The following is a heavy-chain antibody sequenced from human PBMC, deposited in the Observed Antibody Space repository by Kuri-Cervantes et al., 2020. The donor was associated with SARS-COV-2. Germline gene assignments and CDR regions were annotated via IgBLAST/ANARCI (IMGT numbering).Heavy chain of an antibody. D-gene: IGHD6-13*01. CDR2: IRYDGSNK. CDR3: AKVYSSSWYGPDV. J-gene: IGHJ6*02. Sequence: GGSLRLSCVASGFSFSYYGMHWVRQAPGKGLEWVAFIRYDGSNKYYADSVKGRFTISRDNSKNTLYLQMNSLRAEDTAVYYCAKVYSSSWYGPDVWGQGTTVTVSS. CDR1: GFSFSYYG. V-gene: IGHV3-30*02.